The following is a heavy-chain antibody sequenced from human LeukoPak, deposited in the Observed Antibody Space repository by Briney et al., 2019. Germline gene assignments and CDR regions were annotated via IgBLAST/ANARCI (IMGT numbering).Heavy chain of an antibody. V-gene: IGHV3-7*02. CDR3: AKNGGPHGMDV. CDR2: IKHDGSET. J-gene: IGHJ6*02. Sequence: GGSLRLSCATSGFTFSSIWMSWVRQAPGKGLEWVANIKHDGSETNYVDSVKGRFTISRDNAKNSLHLQMNSLRVEYTAVYYCAKNGGPHGMDVWGQGTTVTVSS. D-gene: IGHD3-16*01. CDR1: GFTFSSIW.